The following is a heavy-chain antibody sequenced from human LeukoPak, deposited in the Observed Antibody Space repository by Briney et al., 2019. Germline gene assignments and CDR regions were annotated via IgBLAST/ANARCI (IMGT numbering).Heavy chain of an antibody. V-gene: IGHV3-64*01. D-gene: IGHD3-10*01. CDR2: ISSNGGST. CDR1: GFTFSSYA. CDR3: ARSGFGEFDW. J-gene: IGHJ5*01. Sequence: GGSLRLSCAASGFTFSSYAMHWVRQAPGKGLEYVSAISSNGGSTYYANSVKGRFTIFRDNSKNTLYLQMNSLRAEDTAVYYCARSGFGEFDWWGQGTLVTVSS.